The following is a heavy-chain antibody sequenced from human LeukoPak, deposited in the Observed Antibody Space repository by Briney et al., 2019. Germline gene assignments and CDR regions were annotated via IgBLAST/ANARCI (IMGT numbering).Heavy chain of an antibody. J-gene: IGHJ4*02. Sequence: GGSLRLSCAASGFTFSSYWMTWVRQGPGKGLEWVANIKPDGSLIYYVDSVKGRFTISRDNARNSLYLQMNSLRAEDTAVYYCAKWELYSGFYYIDYWGQGTLATVSS. V-gene: IGHV3-7*01. D-gene: IGHD1-26*01. CDR2: IKPDGSLI. CDR1: GFTFSSYW. CDR3: AKWELYSGFYYIDY.